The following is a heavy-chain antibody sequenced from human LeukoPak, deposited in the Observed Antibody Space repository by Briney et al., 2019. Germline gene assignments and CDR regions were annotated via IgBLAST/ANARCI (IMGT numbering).Heavy chain of an antibody. D-gene: IGHD3-9*01. J-gene: IGHJ4*02. V-gene: IGHV3-48*03. CDR3: ARDLYDILTGTRNLDY. CDR1: GFTFSSYE. CDR2: ISSSGSTI. Sequence: GGSLRLSCAASGFTFSSYEMNWVRQAPGKGLEWVSYISSSGSTIYYADSVKGRFTISRDNAKNSLYLQMNSLRAEDTAVYYCARDLYDILTGTRNLDYWGQGTLVTVSS.